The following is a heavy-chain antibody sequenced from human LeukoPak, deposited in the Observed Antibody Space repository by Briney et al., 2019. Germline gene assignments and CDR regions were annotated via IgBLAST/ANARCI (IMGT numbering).Heavy chain of an antibody. D-gene: IGHD6-6*01. CDR1: GFTFSSYW. V-gene: IGHV3-7*01. CDR3: ARELVLWLVGGRGDWFDP. CDR2: IKQDGSEK. Sequence: GGSLRLSCAASGFTFSSYWMSWVRQAPGKGLEWVANIKQDGSEKYYVDSVKGRFTISRDNAKNSLYLQMNSLRAEDTAVYYCARELVLWLVGGRGDWFDPWSQGTLVTVSS. J-gene: IGHJ5*02.